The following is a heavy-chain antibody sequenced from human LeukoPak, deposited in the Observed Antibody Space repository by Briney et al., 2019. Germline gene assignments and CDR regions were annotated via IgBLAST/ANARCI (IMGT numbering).Heavy chain of an antibody. CDR3: ARHHSMAYSSSWYRGGGGPFDY. CDR1: GGSISSSSYY. J-gene: IGHJ4*02. V-gene: IGHV4-39*01. CDR2: IYYSGST. D-gene: IGHD6-13*01. Sequence: PSETLSLTCTVSGGSISSSSYYWGWIRQPPGKGLEWIGSIYYSGSTYYNPSLKSRVTISVDTSKNQFSLKLSSVTAADTAVYYCARHHSMAYSSSWYRGGGGPFDYWGQGTLVTVSS.